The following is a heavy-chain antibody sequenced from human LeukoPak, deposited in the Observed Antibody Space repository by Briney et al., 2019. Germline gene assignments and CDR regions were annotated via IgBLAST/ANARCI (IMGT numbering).Heavy chain of an antibody. Sequence: ASVKVSCKVSGYTLTELSMHWVRQAPGKGLEWMGGFDPEDGETIYAQKFQGRVTMTEDTSTDTAYMELSNLRSEDTAVYYCATSTPWGGTLFDYWGQGTLVTVSS. V-gene: IGHV1-24*01. CDR1: GYTLTELS. CDR2: FDPEDGET. D-gene: IGHD1/OR15-1a*01. J-gene: IGHJ4*02. CDR3: ATSTPWGGTLFDY.